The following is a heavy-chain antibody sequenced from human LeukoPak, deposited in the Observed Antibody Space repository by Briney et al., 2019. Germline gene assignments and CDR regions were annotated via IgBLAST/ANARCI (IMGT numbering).Heavy chain of an antibody. Sequence: PGGSLRLSCAASGFTFSSYGMSWVRQAPGKGLEWVSAISGSGGSTDYADSVKGRFTISRDYSENTLYLQMNSLRTEDTAVYYCAKSGGDSYFDYWGQGTLVTVSS. D-gene: IGHD2-21*02. CDR1: GFTFSSYG. CDR2: ISGSGGST. CDR3: AKSGGDSYFDY. V-gene: IGHV3-23*01. J-gene: IGHJ4*02.